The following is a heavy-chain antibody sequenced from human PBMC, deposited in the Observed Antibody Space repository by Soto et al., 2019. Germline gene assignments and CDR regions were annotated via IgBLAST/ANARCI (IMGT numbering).Heavy chain of an antibody. J-gene: IGHJ4*02. CDR1: GFTFTSSA. Sequence: SVKVSCKASGFTFTSSAFPWVRPARVQRLEWIGWIAVGSGYTNYAQRFQDRVTLTRDMSKATTYMELSRLTSEDTAIYYCAADATAWQQMVPSDYWGQGTMVTVSS. V-gene: IGHV1-58*01. D-gene: IGHD2-8*01. CDR2: IAVGSGYT. CDR3: AADATAWQQMVPSDY.